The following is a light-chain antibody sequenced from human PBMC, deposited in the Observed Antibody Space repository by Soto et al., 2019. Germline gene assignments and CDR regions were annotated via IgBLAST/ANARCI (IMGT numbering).Light chain of an antibody. Sequence: QSVLTQPPSASGSPGQSVTISCTGSNSDVGAYNYVSWYRQHPGKAPKLMIYEVTKRPSGVPDRFSGSKSGNTASLTVSGLQAEDEAEYYCSSYAGSNNFVIFGGGTQLTVL. CDR1: NSDVGAYNY. V-gene: IGLV2-8*01. CDR3: SSYAGSNNFVI. CDR2: EVT. J-gene: IGLJ2*01.